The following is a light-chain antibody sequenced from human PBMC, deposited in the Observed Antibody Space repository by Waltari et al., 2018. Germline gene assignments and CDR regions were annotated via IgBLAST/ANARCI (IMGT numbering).Light chain of an antibody. Sequence: QSALTQPASVSGAPGQSITISCTGTTGDGGNSHFVPWYQHHPGKVPKLIIYEVIKRPSGISDRFTGSKSGNTASLSISGLQAEDEADYYCCSYVQKDIWLFGGGTKVTVL. V-gene: IGLV2-23*02. J-gene: IGLJ3*02. CDR2: EVI. CDR3: CSYVQKDIWL. CDR1: TGDGGNSHF.